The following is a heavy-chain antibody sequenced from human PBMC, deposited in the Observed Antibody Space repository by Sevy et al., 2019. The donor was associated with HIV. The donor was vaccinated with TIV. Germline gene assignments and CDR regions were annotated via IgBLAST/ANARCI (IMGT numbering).Heavy chain of an antibody. CDR3: AREYDRGSFDY. D-gene: IGHD3-16*01. CDR1: GFTFSNYW. V-gene: IGHV3-7*01. CDR2: IKQDASEI. J-gene: IGHJ4*02. Sequence: GGSLRLSCAASGFTFSNYWMTWVRQAPGKGLEWVAYIKQDASEIYYVDSVKGRFIISRDNAENSLYLQMNSLRVEDTAVYYCAREYDRGSFDYWGQGTLVTVSS.